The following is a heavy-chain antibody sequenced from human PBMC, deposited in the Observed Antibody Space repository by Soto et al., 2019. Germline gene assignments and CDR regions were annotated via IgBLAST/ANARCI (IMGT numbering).Heavy chain of an antibody. J-gene: IGHJ6*02. CDR2: IKSKTDGGTT. CDR3: TTEDHITAAGTVPYYYYGMDV. V-gene: IGHV3-15*01. D-gene: IGHD6-13*01. Sequence: NPGGSLRLSCAASGFTFSNAWMSWVRQAPGKGLERVGRIKSKTDGGTTDYAAPVKGRFTISRDDSKNTLYLQMNSLKTEDTAVYYCTTEDHITAAGTVPYYYYGMDVWGQGTTVTVSS. CDR1: GFTFSNAW.